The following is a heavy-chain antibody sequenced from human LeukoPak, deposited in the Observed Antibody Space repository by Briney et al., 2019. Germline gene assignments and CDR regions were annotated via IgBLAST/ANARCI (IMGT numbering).Heavy chain of an antibody. Sequence: GGSLRLSCAASGFTFSSYSMNWVRQAPGKGLEWVSYISSSSSTIYYADSVKGRFTISRDNAKNSLYLQMNSLRAEDTAVYYCARATNNWGSTIFDYWGQGTLVTVSS. CDR2: ISSSSSTI. V-gene: IGHV3-48*04. D-gene: IGHD7-27*01. CDR3: ARATNNWGSTIFDY. CDR1: GFTFSSYS. J-gene: IGHJ4*02.